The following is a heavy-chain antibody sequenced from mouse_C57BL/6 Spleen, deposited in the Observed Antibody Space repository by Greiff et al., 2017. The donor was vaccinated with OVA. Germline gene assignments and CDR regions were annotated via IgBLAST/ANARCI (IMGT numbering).Heavy chain of an antibody. V-gene: IGHV5-17*01. J-gene: IGHJ3*01. CDR3: AREDNWEGCAY. Sequence: EVQGVESGGGLVKPGGSLKLSCAASGFTFSDYGMHWVRQAPEKGLEWVAYISSGSSTIYYADTVKGRFTLSRDNAKNTLFLQMTSLRSEDTAMYYCAREDNWEGCAYGGQGTLVTVSA. CDR1: GFTFSDYG. D-gene: IGHD4-1*01. CDR2: ISSGSSTI.